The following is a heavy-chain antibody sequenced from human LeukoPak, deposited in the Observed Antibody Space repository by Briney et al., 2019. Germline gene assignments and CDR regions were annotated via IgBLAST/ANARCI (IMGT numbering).Heavy chain of an antibody. CDR3: AKAYYDSSGLDYFDY. CDR1: GFTFSSYA. V-gene: IGHV3-30*04. D-gene: IGHD3-22*01. CDR2: ISYDGSNK. J-gene: IGHJ4*02. Sequence: GGSLRLSCTASGFTFSSYAMHWVPQAPGKGLEWVAVISYDGSNKYYADSVKGRFTISRDNCKNTLYLQMNSLRAEDTAVYYCAKAYYDSSGLDYFDYWGQGTLVTVPS.